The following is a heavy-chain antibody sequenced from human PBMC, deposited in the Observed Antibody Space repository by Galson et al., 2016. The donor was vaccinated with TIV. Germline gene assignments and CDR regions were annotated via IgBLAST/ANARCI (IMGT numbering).Heavy chain of an antibody. CDR3: AKDRNTAMDTYHYYYGMDV. D-gene: IGHD5-18*01. CDR2: FIPLFGTA. CDR1: GDTFSTYP. Sequence: SVKVSCKASGDTFSTYPFNWVRQAPGQGLEWVGGFIPLFGTANYAQKFQGRVTITADESTSTLYMEVSSLRSEDTAVYYCAKDRNTAMDTYHYYYGMDVWCQGTTVIVSS. V-gene: IGHV1-69*13. J-gene: IGHJ6*02.